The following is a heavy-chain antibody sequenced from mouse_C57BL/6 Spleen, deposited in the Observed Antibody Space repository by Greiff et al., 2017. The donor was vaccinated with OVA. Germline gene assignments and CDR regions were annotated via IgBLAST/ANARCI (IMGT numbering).Heavy chain of an antibody. CDR3: ARKIYDGTGFAY. D-gene: IGHD2-3*01. V-gene: IGHV1-55*01. CDR2: IYPGSGST. Sequence: QVQLQQPGAELVKPGASVKMSCKASVYTFTSYWITWVKQRPGQGLEWIGDIYPGSGSTNYNEKFKSKATLTVDTSSSTAYMQLSSLTSEDSAVYYCARKIYDGTGFAYWGQGTLVTVSA. J-gene: IGHJ3*01. CDR1: VYTFTSYW.